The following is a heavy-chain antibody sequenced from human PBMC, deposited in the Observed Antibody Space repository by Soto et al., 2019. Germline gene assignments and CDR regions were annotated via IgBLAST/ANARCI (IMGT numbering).Heavy chain of an antibody. CDR2: IYHSGST. Sequence: QVQLQESGPGLVKPSGTLSLTCAVSGGSITNNDWWSWVRQPPGKGLEWIGEIYHSGSTNYNTYLKSRVSISVDKFKNQFTLKLTTVTAADTAVYYCACLVPVALLYWGQGTLVTVSS. V-gene: IGHV4-4*02. J-gene: IGHJ4*02. D-gene: IGHD2-2*01. CDR3: ACLVPVALLY. CDR1: GGSITNNDW.